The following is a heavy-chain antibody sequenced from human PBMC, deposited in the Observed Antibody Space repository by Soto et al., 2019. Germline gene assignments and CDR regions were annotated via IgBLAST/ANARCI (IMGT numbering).Heavy chain of an antibody. D-gene: IGHD3-3*01. CDR2: INPNSGGT. V-gene: IGHV1-2*02. J-gene: IGHJ6*02. Sequence: PGASVKVSCKASGYTFTGYYMHWVRQAPGQGLEWVGWINPNSGGTNYAQKFQGRVTMTRDTSISTAYMELSRLRSDDTAVYYCARPFGVVTPSNYGMDVWGQGTTVTVSS. CDR3: ARPFGVVTPSNYGMDV. CDR1: GYTFTGYY.